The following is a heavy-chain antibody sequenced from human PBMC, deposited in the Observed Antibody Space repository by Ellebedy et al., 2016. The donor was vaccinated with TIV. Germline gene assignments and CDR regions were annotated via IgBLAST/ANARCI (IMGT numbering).Heavy chain of an antibody. CDR2: ISGSGGST. Sequence: GESLKISCAASGFTFSSYAMSWVRQAPGKGLEWVSTISGSGGSTYYADSVRGRFTISRDNSKKTLSLQMNSLSADDTAVYYCAKGRGGGSDSSAPRYYFDYWGQGTLVTVSS. V-gene: IGHV3-23*01. J-gene: IGHJ4*02. D-gene: IGHD3-22*01. CDR1: GFTFSSYA. CDR3: AKGRGGGSDSSAPRYYFDY.